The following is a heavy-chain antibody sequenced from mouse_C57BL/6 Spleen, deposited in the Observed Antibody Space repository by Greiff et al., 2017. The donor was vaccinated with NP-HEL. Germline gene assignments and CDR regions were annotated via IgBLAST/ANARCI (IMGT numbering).Heavy chain of an antibody. CDR2: IYPGDGDT. V-gene: IGHV1-80*01. CDR3: ARVGNYRYYFDY. D-gene: IGHD2-1*01. Sequence: VQLQQSGAELVKPGASVKISCKASGYAFSSYWMNWVKQRPGKGLEWIGQIYPGDGDTNYNGKFKGKATLTADKSSSTAYMQLSSLTSEDSAVYFCARVGNYRYYFDYWGQGTTLTVSS. CDR1: GYAFSSYW. J-gene: IGHJ2*01.